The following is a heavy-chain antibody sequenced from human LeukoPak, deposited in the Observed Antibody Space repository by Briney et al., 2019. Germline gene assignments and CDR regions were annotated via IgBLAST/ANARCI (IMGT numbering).Heavy chain of an antibody. V-gene: IGHV1-24*01. J-gene: IGHJ4*02. D-gene: IGHD6-13*01. Sequence: GASVKVSCKVSGYTLTELSMHWVRQAPGKGLEWTGGFDPEDGETIYAQKFQGRVTMTEDTSTDTAYMELSSLRSEDTAVYYCATDRPRIAAAGTLYFDYWGQGTLVTVSS. CDR3: ATDRPRIAAAGTLYFDY. CDR1: GYTLTELS. CDR2: FDPEDGET.